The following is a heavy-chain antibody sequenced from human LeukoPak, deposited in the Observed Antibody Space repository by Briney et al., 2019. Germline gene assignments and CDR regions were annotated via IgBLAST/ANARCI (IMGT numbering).Heavy chain of an antibody. CDR2: IYSGGST. D-gene: IGHD6-13*01. CDR1: GFTVSNNY. V-gene: IGHV3-53*01. Sequence: GGSLRLSCAASGFTVSNNYMSWVRQAPGKGLEWVSVIYSGGSTYYADSVKDRFTISRDNSKNTLYLQMNSLRAEDTAVYYCARSLDGIAASSDYWGQGTLVTVSS. J-gene: IGHJ4*02. CDR3: ARSLDGIAASSDY.